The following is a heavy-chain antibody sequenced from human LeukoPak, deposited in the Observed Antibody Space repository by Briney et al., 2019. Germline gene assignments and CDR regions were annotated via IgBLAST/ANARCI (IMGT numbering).Heavy chain of an antibody. D-gene: IGHD2-15*01. CDR2: INPNSGGT. CDR3: ARDLLTQYCSGGSCRHNWFDP. V-gene: IGHV1-2*02. J-gene: IGHJ5*02. CDR1: GYTFTGYY. Sequence: GASVKVSCKASGYTFTGYYMHWVRQAPGQGLEWMGWINPNSGGTNYAQKFQGRVTMTRDTSISTAYIELSRLRSDDTAVYYCARDLLTQYCSGGSCRHNWFDPWGQGTPVTVSS.